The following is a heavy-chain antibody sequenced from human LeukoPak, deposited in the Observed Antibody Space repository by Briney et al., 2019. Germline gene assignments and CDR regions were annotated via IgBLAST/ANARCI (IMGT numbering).Heavy chain of an antibody. J-gene: IGHJ4*02. CDR3: ARPAGVGARSRLDY. CDR1: GGTFSSYA. Sequence: SVKVSCKASGGTFSSYAISWVRQAPGQGLEWMGGIIPIFGTANYAQKFQGRVTITADESTSTAYMELSSLRSEDTAVYYCARPAGVGARSRLDYWGQGTLVTASS. D-gene: IGHD3-3*01. CDR2: IIPIFGTA. V-gene: IGHV1-69*01.